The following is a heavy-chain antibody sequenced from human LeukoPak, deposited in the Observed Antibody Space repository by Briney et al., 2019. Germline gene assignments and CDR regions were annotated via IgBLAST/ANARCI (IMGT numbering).Heavy chain of an antibody. Sequence: GGSLRLSCAASGFTFSSYGMSWVRQAPGKGLEWVSAISGSGGSTYYADSVKGRFTISRDNSKNTLYLQMNSLRPEDTAVYYCAKADIAMTPLVLHHWGQGTLVTVSS. J-gene: IGHJ1*01. CDR1: GFTFSSYG. V-gene: IGHV3-23*01. D-gene: IGHD5-12*01. CDR2: ISGSGGST. CDR3: AKADIAMTPLVLHH.